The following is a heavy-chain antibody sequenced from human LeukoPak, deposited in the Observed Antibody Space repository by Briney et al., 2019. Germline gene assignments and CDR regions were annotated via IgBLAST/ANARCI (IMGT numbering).Heavy chain of an antibody. D-gene: IGHD3-9*01. CDR2: IYYSGST. CDR1: GGSISSYY. J-gene: IGHJ3*02. V-gene: IGHV4-59*01. Sequence: SETLSLTCTVSGGSISSYYWSWIRQPPGKGLEWIGYIYYSGSTNYNPSLKSRVTISVDTSKNQFSLKLSSVTAADTAVYYCARDQRYRGAFDIWGQGPMVTVSS. CDR3: ARDQRYRGAFDI.